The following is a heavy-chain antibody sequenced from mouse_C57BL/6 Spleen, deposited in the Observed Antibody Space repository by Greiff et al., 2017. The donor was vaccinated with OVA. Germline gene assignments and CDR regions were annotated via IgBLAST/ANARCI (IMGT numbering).Heavy chain of an antibody. V-gene: IGHV1-55*01. Sequence: QVQLQQPGAELVKPGASVKMSCKASGYTFTSYWITWVKQRPGQGLEWIGDIYPGSGSTHYNEKFKSKATLTVDTSSSTAYRRLSSLTSEDSAVYYCARENWYFDVWGTGTTVTVSS. CDR2: IYPGSGST. CDR1: GYTFTSYW. J-gene: IGHJ1*03. CDR3: ARENWYFDV.